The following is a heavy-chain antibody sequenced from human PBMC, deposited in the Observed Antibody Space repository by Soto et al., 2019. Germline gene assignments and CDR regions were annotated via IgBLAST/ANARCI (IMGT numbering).Heavy chain of an antibody. V-gene: IGHV4-39*01. CDR2: IYYSGRT. D-gene: IGHD2-21*02. Sequence: SETLSLTCIFSGESISSSSYYWGWIRQPPGKGLERIGSIYYSGRTYYNPSFKSRVTISIDTSKNQFSLKLSSVTATDTAVYYCARQRTTVVTQAYFDHWGQGALVTVSS. CDR3: ARQRTTVVTQAYFDH. CDR1: GESISSSSYY. J-gene: IGHJ4*02.